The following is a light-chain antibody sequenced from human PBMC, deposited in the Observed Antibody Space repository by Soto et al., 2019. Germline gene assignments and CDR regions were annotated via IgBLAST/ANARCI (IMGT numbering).Light chain of an antibody. V-gene: IGKV3-20*01. J-gene: IGKJ4*01. Sequence: EIVLTQSPGTLSLSPGERATLSCRASQSVSSNYLAWYQQRPGQAPRLLIYGASTRAAGVPDRFSGSGSGTEFTLTINRLEPEDFAVYFCQQYDDWLRLTFGGGTKVEIK. CDR1: QSVSSNY. CDR2: GAS. CDR3: QQYDDWLRLT.